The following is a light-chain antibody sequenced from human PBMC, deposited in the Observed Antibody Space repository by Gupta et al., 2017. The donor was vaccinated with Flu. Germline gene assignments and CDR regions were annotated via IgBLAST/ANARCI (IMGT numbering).Light chain of an antibody. CDR2: AAS. Sequence: GDRVTITCRASQSISSYLNWYQQKPGKAPKLLIYAASSLQSGVPSRFSGSGSGTDFTLTISSLQPEDFATYYCQQSDSTPVTFGQGTKVEIK. J-gene: IGKJ1*01. V-gene: IGKV1-39*01. CDR1: QSISSY. CDR3: QQSDSTPVT.